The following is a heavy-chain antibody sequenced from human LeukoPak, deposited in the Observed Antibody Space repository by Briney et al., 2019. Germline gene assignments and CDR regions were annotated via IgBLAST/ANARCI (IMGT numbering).Heavy chain of an antibody. CDR1: GFTFDDYA. V-gene: IGHV3-9*01. D-gene: IGHD6-25*01. Sequence: PGRSLRLSCAASGFTFDDYAMHWVRQAPGKGLEWVSGISWNSGSIGYADSVKGRFTISRDNAKNPLYLQMNSLRAEDTALYYCAKARGYSYYYYYYMDVWGKGTTVTVSS. CDR3: AKARGYSYYYYYYMDV. J-gene: IGHJ6*03. CDR2: ISWNSGSI.